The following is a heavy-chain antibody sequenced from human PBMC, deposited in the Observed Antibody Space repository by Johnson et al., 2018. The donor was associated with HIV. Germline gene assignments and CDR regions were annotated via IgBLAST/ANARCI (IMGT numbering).Heavy chain of an antibody. Sequence: EVQLVESGGGLVQPGGSLRLSCAASGFTFSSYWMHWVRQAPGKGLVWVSRINSDGSSTSYADSVKGRFTISRDNAKNTLYLQMNSLRAEDTALYYCAKDMKGVISSDAFDIWGQGTMVTVSS. V-gene: IGHV3-74*01. J-gene: IGHJ3*02. CDR3: AKDMKGVISSDAFDI. D-gene: IGHD3-10*01. CDR2: INSDGSST. CDR1: GFTFSSYW.